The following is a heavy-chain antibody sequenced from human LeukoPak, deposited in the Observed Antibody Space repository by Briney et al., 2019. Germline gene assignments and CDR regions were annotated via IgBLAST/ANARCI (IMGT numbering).Heavy chain of an antibody. CDR3: ARGGAAAGPFRLDY. CDR2: IYYSGST. J-gene: IGHJ4*02. Sequence: PSETLSLTCTVSGGSISSYYWSWIRQPPGKGLEWIGYIYYSGSTNYNPSLKSRVTISVDKSKNQFSLKLSSVTAADTAVYYCARGGAAAGPFRLDYWGQGTLVTVSS. D-gene: IGHD6-13*01. CDR1: GGSISSYY. V-gene: IGHV4-59*12.